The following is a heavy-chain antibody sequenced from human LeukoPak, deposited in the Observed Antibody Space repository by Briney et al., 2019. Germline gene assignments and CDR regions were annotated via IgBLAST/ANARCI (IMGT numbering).Heavy chain of an antibody. J-gene: IGHJ3*02. CDR3: AKDRLEPANRYCSSTSCYGNAFDI. CDR1: GFTFSSYA. CDR2: ISATASNT. V-gene: IGHV3-23*01. Sequence: GGSLRLSCAASGFTFSSYAMSWVRQAPGKGLEWVSAISATASNTYYADSVKGRFTISRDNSKSTLYLQMNSLRAEDTAVYYSAKDRLEPANRYCSSTSCYGNAFDIWGQGTMVTVSS. D-gene: IGHD2-2*01.